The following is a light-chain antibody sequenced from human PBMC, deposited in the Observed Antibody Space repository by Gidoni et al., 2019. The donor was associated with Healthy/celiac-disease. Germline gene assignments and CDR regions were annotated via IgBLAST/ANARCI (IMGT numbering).Light chain of an antibody. Sequence: EIVLTQSPGTLSLSPGERATLSCRASQSVSSSYLAWYQQKPGQAPRLLIYGASSRATGLPDWFSGSGSGTDFTLTISRLEPEDFAVYYCQQYGSSPPLTFGGGTKVEIK. CDR3: QQYGSSPPLT. CDR2: GAS. V-gene: IGKV3-20*01. J-gene: IGKJ4*01. CDR1: QSVSSSY.